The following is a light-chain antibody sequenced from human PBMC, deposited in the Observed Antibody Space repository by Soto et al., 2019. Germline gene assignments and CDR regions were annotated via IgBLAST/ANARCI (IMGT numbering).Light chain of an antibody. Sequence: QSVLTQPTSVSGSPGQSITISCTGNSNDIGSYDYVSWYQQHPGKAPRLLIHGVRNRPSGISSRFSASKSGLTASLTISGLQAEDEADYYCSSFTGPTTLDVFGTGTKVTVL. CDR2: GVR. V-gene: IGLV2-14*01. J-gene: IGLJ1*01. CDR1: SNDIGSYDY. CDR3: SSFTGPTTLDV.